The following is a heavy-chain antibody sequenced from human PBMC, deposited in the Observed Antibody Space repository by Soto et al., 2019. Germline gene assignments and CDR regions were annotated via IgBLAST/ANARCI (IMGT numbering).Heavy chain of an antibody. CDR1: GFTFSSHA. J-gene: IGHJ4*02. Sequence: EVQLFESGGGLVQPEGSLRLSCAASGFTFSSHAMSWVRQAPGKGLEWVSAISYSGTTTYYAESVKGRFTISRDNSKNTLYLQMNSLRVEDTAIYYCAKRFTLFGEVKLSPDFDYWGQGTLVTVSS. CDR3: AKRFTLFGEVKLSPDFDY. V-gene: IGHV3-23*01. D-gene: IGHD3-3*01. CDR2: ISYSGTTT.